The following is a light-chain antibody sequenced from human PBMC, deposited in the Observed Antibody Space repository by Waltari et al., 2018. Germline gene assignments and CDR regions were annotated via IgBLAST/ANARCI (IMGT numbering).Light chain of an antibody. CDR2: WAS. CDR1: LSVFYRSNNKNF. Sequence: DIVMTQSPDSLPVSLGDTFTISCKSSLSVFYRSNNKNFLAWYQLNPGQPLKLLIYWASTRESGVPDRFSGSGSGTNFTLTISSLQAEDVAIYYCQQYYGTFPTFGQGTKLEI. CDR3: QQYYGTFPT. J-gene: IGKJ1*01. V-gene: IGKV4-1*01.